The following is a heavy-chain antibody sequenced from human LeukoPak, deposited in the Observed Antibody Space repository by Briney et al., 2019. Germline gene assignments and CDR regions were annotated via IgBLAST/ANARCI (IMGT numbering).Heavy chain of an antibody. CDR1: GGSVSSTSYY. Sequence: PSESLSLTCDVSGGSVSSTSYYWGWIRQPPGKGLEWIGIIYQSGSTYYNPSLKSRVAISLDTSKNQFSLKLSSVTAADTAVYYCARDVYFPDTSGYKDFWGQGALVTVSS. CDR3: ARDVYFPDTSGYKDF. CDR2: IYQSGST. V-gene: IGHV4-39*07. J-gene: IGHJ4*02. D-gene: IGHD3-22*01.